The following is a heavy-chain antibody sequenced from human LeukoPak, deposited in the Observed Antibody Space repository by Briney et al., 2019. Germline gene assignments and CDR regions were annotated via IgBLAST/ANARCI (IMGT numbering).Heavy chain of an antibody. J-gene: IGHJ5*02. Sequence: GGSLRLSCAASGSTFGTYWMSWVRQAPGEGLEWVANIKQDGSEKYYVDSLKGRFTISRDNAKNSLYLQMNSLRAEDTAVYYCARVLPYDYINRFDRWGQGTLVTVSS. D-gene: IGHD4-11*01. CDR3: ARVLPYDYINRFDR. V-gene: IGHV3-7*01. CDR2: IKQDGSEK. CDR1: GSTFGTYW.